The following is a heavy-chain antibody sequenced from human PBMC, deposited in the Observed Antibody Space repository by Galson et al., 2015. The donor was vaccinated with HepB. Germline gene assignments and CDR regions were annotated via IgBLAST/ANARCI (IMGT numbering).Heavy chain of an antibody. CDR3: ARDPQYASRIYFDY. CDR1: GFTFSSYS. D-gene: IGHD2-2*01. Sequence: SLRLSCAASGFTFSSYSMNWVRQAPGKGLEWVSSISSSSSYIYYADSVKGRFTISRGNAKNSLYLQMNSLRAEDTAVYYCARDPQYASRIYFDYWGQGTLVTVSS. CDR2: ISSSSSYI. V-gene: IGHV3-21*01. J-gene: IGHJ4*02.